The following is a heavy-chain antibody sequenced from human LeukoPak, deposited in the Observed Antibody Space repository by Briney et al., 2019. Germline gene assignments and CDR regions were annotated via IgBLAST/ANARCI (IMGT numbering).Heavy chain of an antibody. CDR3: ARDLTYDSSGY. D-gene: IGHD3-22*01. V-gene: IGHV3-30-3*01. J-gene: IGHJ4*02. CDR1: GYTFTGYY. Sequence: SCKASGYTFTGYYMHWVRQAPGKGLEWVAVISYDGSNKYYADSVKGRFTISRDNSKNTLYLQMNSLRAEDTAVYYCARDLTYDSSGYWGQGTLVTVSS. CDR2: ISYDGSNK.